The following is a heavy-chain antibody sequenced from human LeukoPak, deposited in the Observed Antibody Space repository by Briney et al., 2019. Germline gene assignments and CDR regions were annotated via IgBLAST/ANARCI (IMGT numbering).Heavy chain of an antibody. Sequence: SETLSLTCAVYGESFDSFYWNWVRQAPGKGLEWLGEVNQSGGSDYKPALESRVAISADASKRQFSLKLISVTAADTAVYYCAVRLTTGRLGTATTWFDPWGQGTLVSVSS. V-gene: IGHV4-34*01. CDR1: GESFDSFY. D-gene: IGHD1-1*01. CDR3: AVRLTTGRLGTATTWFDP. J-gene: IGHJ5*02. CDR2: VNQSGGS.